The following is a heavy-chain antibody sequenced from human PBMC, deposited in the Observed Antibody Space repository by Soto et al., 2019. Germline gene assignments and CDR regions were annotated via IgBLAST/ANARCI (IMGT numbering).Heavy chain of an antibody. J-gene: IGHJ4*02. V-gene: IGHV3-23*01. D-gene: IGHD6-19*01. CDR1: GFTLSRYA. CDR3: AKDPAGYSSGCFDY. CDR2: INGSGAGT. Sequence: GGSLRLSCAASGFTLSRYAMSWVRQAPGKGLEWVSTINGSGAGTDYADSVKGRFTISRDHSKNTVYLQMNSLSAEDTALYYCAKDPAGYSSGCFDYWGQGTLVTVSS.